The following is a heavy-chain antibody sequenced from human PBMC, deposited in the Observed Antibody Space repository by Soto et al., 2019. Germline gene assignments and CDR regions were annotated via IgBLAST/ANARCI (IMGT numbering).Heavy chain of an antibody. CDR1: GGGYSRYL. CDR2: IIPIFGTA. Sequence: NLARKTFGGGYSRYLSSRRLKAPGQGLEWMGGIIPIFGTANYAQKFQGRVTITADESTSTAYMELSSLRSEDTAVYYCARAEYGYNLADYWGQGTLVTVSS. J-gene: IGHJ4*02. CDR3: ARAEYGYNLADY. V-gene: IGHV1-69*01. D-gene: IGHD5-12*01.